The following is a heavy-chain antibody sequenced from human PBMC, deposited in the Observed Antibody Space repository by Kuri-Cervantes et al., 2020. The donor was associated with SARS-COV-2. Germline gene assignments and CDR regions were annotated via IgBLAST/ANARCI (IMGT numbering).Heavy chain of an antibody. CDR3: ARGDYYDSSGYYLHYFDY. CDR2: ISYDGSNK. V-gene: IGHV3-30-3*01. CDR1: GFTFSSYA. J-gene: IGHJ4*02. Sequence: GGSLRLSRAASGFTFSSYAMHWVRQAPGKGLEWVAVISYDGSNKYYADSVKGRFTISRDNSKNTLYLQMNSLRAEDTAVYYCARGDYYDSSGYYLHYFDYWGQGTLVTVSS. D-gene: IGHD3-22*01.